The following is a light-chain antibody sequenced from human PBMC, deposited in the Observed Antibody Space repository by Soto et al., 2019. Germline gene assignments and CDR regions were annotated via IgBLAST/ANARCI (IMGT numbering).Light chain of an antibody. V-gene: IGKV1-9*01. J-gene: IGKJ3*01. Sequence: IQLTQSPSSLSASVGDRVTITCRASQCLNTNLAWYQQKPGKAPNLLIYGVSTLQKGVPSRFSGNGSGTDFPLTLSSLQPEDLATYYCQQSNNYCTFGPGTKVDI. CDR3: QQSNNYCT. CDR2: GVS. CDR1: QCLNTN.